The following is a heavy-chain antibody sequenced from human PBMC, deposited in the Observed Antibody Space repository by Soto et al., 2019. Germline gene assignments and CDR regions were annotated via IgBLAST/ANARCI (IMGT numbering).Heavy chain of an antibody. CDR3: ARDGIAVAGQYNWFDP. CDR2: IIPIFGTA. CDR1: GGTFSSYA. J-gene: IGHJ5*02. D-gene: IGHD6-19*01. Sequence: ASVKVSCKASGGTFSSYAISWVRQAPGQGLEWMGGIIPIFGTANYAQKFQGRVTITADESTSTAYMELSSLRSEDTAVYYCARDGIAVAGQYNWFDPWGQGTLVTVSS. V-gene: IGHV1-69*13.